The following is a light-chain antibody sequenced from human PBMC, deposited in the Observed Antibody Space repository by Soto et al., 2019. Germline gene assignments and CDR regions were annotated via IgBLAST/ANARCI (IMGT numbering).Light chain of an antibody. CDR2: AAS. J-gene: IGKJ5*01. CDR3: TDSQFLPIP. Sequence: RVKLSLASLSSKKRDRATITCWAIQSISRYLTWYQQRPVKAPKFLIYAASSLQSGFPSWFTGSGFATDVTIIICSLQAEDGTPYCSTDSQFLPIPFG. CDR1: QSISRY. V-gene: IGKV1-39*01.